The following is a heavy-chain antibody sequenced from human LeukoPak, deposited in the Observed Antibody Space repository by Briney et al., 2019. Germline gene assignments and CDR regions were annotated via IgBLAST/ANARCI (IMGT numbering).Heavy chain of an antibody. D-gene: IGHD2-2*01. CDR1: GGSFSGYY. Sequence: SETLSLTCAVYGGSFSGYYWSWIRQPPGKGLEWIGEINHSGSTNYNPSLKSRVTISVDTSKNQFSLKLSSVTAEDTAVYYCARDTYQPQLIDHWGQGTLVTVSS. CDR2: INHSGST. CDR3: ARDTYQPQLIDH. J-gene: IGHJ4*02. V-gene: IGHV4-34*01.